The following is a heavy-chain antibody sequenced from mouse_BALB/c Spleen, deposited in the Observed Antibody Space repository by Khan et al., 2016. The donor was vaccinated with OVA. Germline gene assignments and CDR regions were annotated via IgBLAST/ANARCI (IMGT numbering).Heavy chain of an antibody. CDR2: IYPGSGTT. CDR3: AKKYASWFAY. J-gene: IGHJ3*01. CDR1: GYTFTDYV. V-gene: IGHV1-77*01. Sequence: QVQLQQSGPELVKPGGSVKMYCKASGYTFTDYVINWVKQRNGQGLEWIGEIYPGSGTTYYNEKFKGKATLSADKSSNTAYMQLSSLTSEDSAVYCCAKKYASWFAYWGQGTLVTVSA.